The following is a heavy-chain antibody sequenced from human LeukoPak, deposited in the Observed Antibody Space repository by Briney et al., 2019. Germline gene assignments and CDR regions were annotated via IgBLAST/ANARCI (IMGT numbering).Heavy chain of an antibody. J-gene: IGHJ3*02. Sequence: RPGGSLRLSGAASGFTVSSNYMSWVRQAPGKGLEWVSLIYSGDTTYYADSVKGRFTISRDNSKNTLYLQLNSLRAEDTAVYYCARVGVRNDAFDMWGQGTMVTVSS. CDR3: ARVGVRNDAFDM. CDR1: GFTVSSNY. D-gene: IGHD3-16*01. CDR2: IYSGDTT. V-gene: IGHV3-53*01.